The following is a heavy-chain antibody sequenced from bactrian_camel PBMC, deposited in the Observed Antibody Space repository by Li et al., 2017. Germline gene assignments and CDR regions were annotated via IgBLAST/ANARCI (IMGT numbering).Heavy chain of an antibody. CDR3: AAVVMMGSICTLGAHDFGI. D-gene: IGHD3*01. V-gene: IGHV3S57*01. CDR1: GDTSTIQY. J-gene: IGHJ6*01. CDR2: MDSDGRT. Sequence: HVQLVESGGGSVEAGGSLRLSCRASGDTSTIQYVGWFKHNGGPAREGVASMDSDGRTLYADSVKGRFTVSRGNAKNTLNLQMNSLKPEDTAMYYCAAVVMMGSICTLGAHDFGIWGQGTQVTVS.